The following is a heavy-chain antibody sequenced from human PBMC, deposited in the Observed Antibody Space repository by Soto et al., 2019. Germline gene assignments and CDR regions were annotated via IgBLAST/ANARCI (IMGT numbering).Heavy chain of an antibody. J-gene: IGHJ4*02. Sequence: PGGSLRLSCSASGFTFSSYGMHWVRQAPGKGLEYVSCISNNGGSTYYADSVKGRFTISRDNSKNTLYLQMSSLRAEDTALYYCVKGGSYAYFDYWAQGTLVTVSS. CDR2: ISNNGGST. V-gene: IGHV3-64D*08. CDR1: GFTFSSYG. CDR3: VKGGSYAYFDY. D-gene: IGHD1-26*01.